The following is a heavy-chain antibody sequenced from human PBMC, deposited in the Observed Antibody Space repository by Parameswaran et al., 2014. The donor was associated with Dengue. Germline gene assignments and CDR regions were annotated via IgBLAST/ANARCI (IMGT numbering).Heavy chain of an antibody. Sequence: ESLKISCAASGFTFSSYSMNWVRQAPGKGLEWVSYISSSSSTIYYADSVKGRFTISRDNAKNSLYLQMNSLRDEDTAVYYCARDALDSSGYYYQDYWGQGTLVTVSS. J-gene: IGHJ4*02. D-gene: IGHD3-22*01. CDR1: GFTFSSYS. CDR3: ARDALDSSGYYYQDY. V-gene: IGHV3-48*02. CDR2: ISSSSSTI.